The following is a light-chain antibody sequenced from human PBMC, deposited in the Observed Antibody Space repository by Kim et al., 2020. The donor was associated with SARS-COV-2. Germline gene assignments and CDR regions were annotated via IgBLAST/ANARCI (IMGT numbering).Light chain of an antibody. CDR1: QSVGSSL. Sequence: LSPRERATLSCRASQSVGSSLLAWYQQKPGQAPRLLIYEAFKRVAGIPDRFSGSESGTDFTLTISRPEPEDFAMYYCQQYGRLPYTFGQGTKLEI. CDR3: QQYGRLPYT. V-gene: IGKV3-20*01. CDR2: EAF. J-gene: IGKJ2*01.